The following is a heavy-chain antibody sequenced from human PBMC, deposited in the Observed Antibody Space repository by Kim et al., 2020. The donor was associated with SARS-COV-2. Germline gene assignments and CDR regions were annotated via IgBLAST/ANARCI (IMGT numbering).Heavy chain of an antibody. D-gene: IGHD6-13*01. CDR1: GFTFTNYA. V-gene: IGHV1-3*01. Sequence: SVKVSCKASGFTFTNYAIQWVRQAPGQRLEWMGWIHAGNGHTKYSQNFQGRVTITRDTSASTVYMDLSSLRSENTAGYYCAGSLCSWSCFDPWGQGTLV. CDR3: AGSLCSWSCFDP. J-gene: IGHJ5*02. CDR2: IHAGNGHT.